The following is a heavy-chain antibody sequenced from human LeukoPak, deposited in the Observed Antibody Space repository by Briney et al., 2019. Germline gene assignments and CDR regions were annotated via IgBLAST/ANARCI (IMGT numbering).Heavy chain of an antibody. CDR2: IYKNGNT. CDR3: AGNYYDPSGYYYAY. Sequence: GGSLRLSCAASGFTFNNYAMSWVRQAPGKGLEWVSFIYKNGNTYYADSVKGRFTVSRDNSKNTLFLQMNSLRAEDTALYYCAGNYYDPSGYYYAYWGQGTLVTVSS. J-gene: IGHJ4*02. D-gene: IGHD3-22*01. V-gene: IGHV3-23*05. CDR1: GFTFNNYA.